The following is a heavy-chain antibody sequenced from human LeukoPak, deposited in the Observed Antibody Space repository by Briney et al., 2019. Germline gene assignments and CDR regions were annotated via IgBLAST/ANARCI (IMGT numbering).Heavy chain of an antibody. Sequence: GASVKVSCKASGGTFNSYAISWVRQAPGQGLEWMGGIIPIFGTANYAQKFQGRVTITADESTSTAYMELSSLRSEDTAVYYCASRSPYYYDSSGSFDYWGQGTLVTVSS. CDR3: ASRSPYYYDSSGSFDY. CDR1: GGTFNSYA. J-gene: IGHJ4*02. D-gene: IGHD3-22*01. CDR2: IIPIFGTA. V-gene: IGHV1-69*13.